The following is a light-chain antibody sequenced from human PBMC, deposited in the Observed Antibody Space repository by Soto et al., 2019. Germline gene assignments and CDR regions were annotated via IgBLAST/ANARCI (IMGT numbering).Light chain of an antibody. Sequence: EIGLTQSPGTLSLSPGERATVSCRASQSVSSSYLAWYQQKPGQAPSLLIYGASSRATGIPDRFSGSGSGTDFTLTISRLEAEDFAVYYCEQYGSSPLTFGGGTKVEIK. CDR1: QSVSSSY. CDR2: GAS. CDR3: EQYGSSPLT. V-gene: IGKV3-20*01. J-gene: IGKJ4*01.